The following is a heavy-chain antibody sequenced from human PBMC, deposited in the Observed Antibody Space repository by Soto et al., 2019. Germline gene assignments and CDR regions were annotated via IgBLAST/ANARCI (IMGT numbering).Heavy chain of an antibody. CDR1: GGTFSSYT. Sequence: QVQLVQSGAEVKKPGSSVKVSCKASGGTFSSYTISWVRQAPGQGLEWMGRIIPILGIANYAQKFQGRVTITADKSTSTAYMELSSLRSEDTAVYYCARQEIALAGGAVELYWGQGTLVTVSS. V-gene: IGHV1-69*02. J-gene: IGHJ4*02. CDR2: IIPILGIA. D-gene: IGHD6-19*01. CDR3: ARQEIALAGGAVELY.